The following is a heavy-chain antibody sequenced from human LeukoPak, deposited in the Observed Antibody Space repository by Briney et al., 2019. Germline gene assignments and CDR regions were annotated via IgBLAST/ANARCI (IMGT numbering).Heavy chain of an antibody. J-gene: IGHJ4*02. Sequence: GGSLRLSCVGSGFTFSAYGMSWVRQAPGKGLESVSSISGSDGATSYADSVKGRFTISRDNSKNTLYLQMNSLRAEDTAAYYCAKDMRGVVLVPRAYYFDSWGQGTLVTVSS. D-gene: IGHD2-8*02. CDR1: GFTFSAYG. V-gene: IGHV3-23*01. CDR2: ISGSDGAT. CDR3: AKDMRGVVLVPRAYYFDS.